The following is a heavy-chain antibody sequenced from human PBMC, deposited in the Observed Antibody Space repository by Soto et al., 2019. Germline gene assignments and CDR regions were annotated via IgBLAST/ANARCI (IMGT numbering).Heavy chain of an antibody. Sequence: QVQLQQWGAGLLKPSETLSLTCAVYGGSFSGYYWSWIRQPPGKGLEWIGEINHSGSTNYNPSLKRRVTISVDTSKNQFSLKLSSVTAADTAVYYCARGRSYYGSGSYLYYWGQGTLVTVSS. D-gene: IGHD3-10*01. CDR2: INHSGST. J-gene: IGHJ4*02. V-gene: IGHV4-34*01. CDR1: GGSFSGYY. CDR3: ARGRSYYGSGSYLYY.